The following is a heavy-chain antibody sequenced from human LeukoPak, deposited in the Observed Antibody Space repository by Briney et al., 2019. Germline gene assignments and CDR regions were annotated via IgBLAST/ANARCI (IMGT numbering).Heavy chain of an antibody. D-gene: IGHD3-10*01. CDR3: ARDLGYYYGSGSYLSLIYYYYGMDV. V-gene: IGHV1-46*01. CDR2: INPSGGST. CDR1: GYTFTSYY. J-gene: IGHJ6*02. Sequence: ASVKVSCKVSGYTFTSYYMHWVRQAPGQGLEWMGIINPSGGSTSYAQKFQGRVTMTRDTSTSTVYMELSSLRSEDTAVYYCARDLGYYYGSGSYLSLIYYYYGMDVWGQGTTVTVSS.